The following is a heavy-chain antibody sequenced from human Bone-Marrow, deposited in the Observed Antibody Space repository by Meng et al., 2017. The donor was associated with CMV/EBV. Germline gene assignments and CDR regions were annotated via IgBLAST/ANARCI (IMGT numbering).Heavy chain of an antibody. CDR3: LRLLDY. Sequence: SLRLACTASGFSFGDRPMHWVRQAPGKGLEWVAVIWYDGSNKYYADSVKGRFTISRDNSKNTLYLQMNSLRAEDTAVYYCLRLLDYWGQGTLVTVSS. J-gene: IGHJ4*02. CDR2: IWYDGSNK. D-gene: IGHD5-12*01. V-gene: IGHV3-33*01. CDR1: GFSFGDRP.